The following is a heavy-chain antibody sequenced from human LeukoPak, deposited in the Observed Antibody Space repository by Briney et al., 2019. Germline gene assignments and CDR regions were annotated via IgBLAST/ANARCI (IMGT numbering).Heavy chain of an antibody. J-gene: IGHJ4*02. V-gene: IGHV1-8*03. D-gene: IGHD4-17*01. CDR2: MNPSSGDR. CDR3: ARTTSLTASGYDY. Sequence: ASVKVSCKTSGYTFTTYHINWVRQATGQGLEWLGWMNPSSGDRGYAQKFQGRLSITSDTSISTAYIELSSLGSDDTAVYFCARTTSLTASGYDYWGQGTLVTVSS. CDR1: GYTFTTYH.